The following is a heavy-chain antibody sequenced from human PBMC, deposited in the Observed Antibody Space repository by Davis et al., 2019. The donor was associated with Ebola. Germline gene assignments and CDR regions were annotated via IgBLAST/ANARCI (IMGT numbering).Heavy chain of an antibody. CDR3: ARGYSYGYALDY. CDR1: GYTFTSYA. CDR2: INAGNGNT. V-gene: IGHV1-3*01. D-gene: IGHD5-18*01. J-gene: IGHJ4*02. Sequence: AASVKVSCRASGYTFTSYAMHWVRQAPGQRLEWMGWINAGNGNTKYSQKFQGRVTITRDTSASTAYMELSSLRSEDTAVYYCARGYSYGYALDYWGQGTLVTVSS.